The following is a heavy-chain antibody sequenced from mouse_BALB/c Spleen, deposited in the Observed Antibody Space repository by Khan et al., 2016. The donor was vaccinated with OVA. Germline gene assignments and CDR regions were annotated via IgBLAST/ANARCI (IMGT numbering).Heavy chain of an antibody. CDR2: ISYSGST. D-gene: IGHD2-4*01. CDR1: GDSITSGY. CDR3: ARYDYDYDGAFAY. V-gene: IGHV3-8*02. J-gene: IGHJ3*01. Sequence: EVQLQESGPSLVKPSQTLSLTCSVTGDSITSGYWNWIRKFPGNKLEYMGYISYSGSTYYNPSLKSRISITRDTSKNQYYLQLNSVTTEDTATYYCARYDYDYDGAFAYWGQWTLVTVSA.